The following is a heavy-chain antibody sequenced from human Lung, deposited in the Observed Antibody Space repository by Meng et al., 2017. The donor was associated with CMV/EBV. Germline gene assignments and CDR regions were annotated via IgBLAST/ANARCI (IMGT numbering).Heavy chain of an antibody. CDR3: ARDPNEDGGVTLDN. D-gene: IGHD5-24*01. Sequence: GESLKISCVASGFSLSNYWMTWVRQAPGKALEWVANINQDGSQSYYVDSVRGRFTITRDNGGNSLYLQMNSLGGDDTAVYYCARDPNEDGGVTLDNWGQGXLVTASS. CDR1: GFSLSNYW. V-gene: IGHV3-7*01. CDR2: INQDGSQS. J-gene: IGHJ4*02.